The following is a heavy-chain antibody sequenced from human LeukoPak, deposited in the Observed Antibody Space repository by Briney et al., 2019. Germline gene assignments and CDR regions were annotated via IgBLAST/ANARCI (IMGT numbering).Heavy chain of an antibody. V-gene: IGHV4-59*12. D-gene: IGHD3-10*01. CDR2: INYSGST. Sequence: SETLSLTCTVSGGSISIYYWSWIRQPPGKGLEWIGYINYSGSTNYNPSLKSRVTISVDTSKNQFSLKLSSVTAADTAVYYCARDTYYSLSPSYWGQGTLVTVSS. CDR1: GGSISIYY. J-gene: IGHJ4*02. CDR3: ARDTYYSLSPSY.